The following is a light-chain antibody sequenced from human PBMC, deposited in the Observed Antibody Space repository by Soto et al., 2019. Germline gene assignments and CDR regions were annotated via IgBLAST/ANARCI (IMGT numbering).Light chain of an antibody. V-gene: IGKV3D-11*03. CDR1: QSVSSN. J-gene: IGKJ1*01. CDR2: DST. Sequence: SPVTLSVTPGERATLSCRASQSVSSNLAWYQQKPGQPPRLLIYDSTNRAAGIPARFSGSRSGTDFILTISSVETEDFAMYYCYMRNHFGQG. CDR3: YMRNH.